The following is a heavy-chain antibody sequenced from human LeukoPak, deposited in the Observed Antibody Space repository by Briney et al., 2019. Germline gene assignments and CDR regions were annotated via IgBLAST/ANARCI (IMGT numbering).Heavy chain of an antibody. J-gene: IGHJ4*02. Sequence: GGSLRLSCEGSAFIFSGHWMNWVRQTPGKGLVWVSRIASDGSSTTYADSVKGRFSISRDNAKNTLYLQMNSLRVEDTAVYYCARGRPHGNDYWGQGTLVTVSS. CDR3: ARGRPHGNDY. CDR2: IASDGSST. CDR1: AFIFSGHW. D-gene: IGHD4-23*01. V-gene: IGHV3-74*01.